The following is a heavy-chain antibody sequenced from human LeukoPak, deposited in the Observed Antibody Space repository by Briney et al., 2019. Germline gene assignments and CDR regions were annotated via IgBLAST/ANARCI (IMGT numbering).Heavy chain of an antibody. J-gene: IGHJ4*02. CDR1: GFTFSSYA. V-gene: IGHV3-23*01. CDR3: AKDLGSGSYAHLEPTY. CDR2: ISGSGGST. D-gene: IGHD1-26*01. Sequence: TGGSLRLSCAASGFTFSSYAMSWVRQAPGKGLEWVSAISGSGGSTYCADSVKGRFTISRDNSKNTLYLQMNSLRAEDTAVYYCAKDLGSGSYAHLEPTYWGQGTLVTVSS.